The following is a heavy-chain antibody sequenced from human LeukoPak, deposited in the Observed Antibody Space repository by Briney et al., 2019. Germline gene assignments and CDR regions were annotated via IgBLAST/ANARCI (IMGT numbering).Heavy chain of an antibody. Sequence: PSETLSLTCTVSGYSTNSGYYWGWIRQPPGKGLEWIAIIYHSGSTYYNPSLKSRVTISVDTSKNQFSLKLSSVTAADTAVYYCASITMVRGFGLDYWGQGTLVTVSS. J-gene: IGHJ4*02. CDR1: GYSTNSGYY. V-gene: IGHV4-38-2*02. CDR2: IYHSGST. CDR3: ASITMVRGFGLDY. D-gene: IGHD3-10*01.